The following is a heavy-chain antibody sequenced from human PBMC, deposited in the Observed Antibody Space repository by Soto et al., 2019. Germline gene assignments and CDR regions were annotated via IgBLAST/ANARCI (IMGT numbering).Heavy chain of an antibody. D-gene: IGHD2-2*01. CDR3: AHSLHCLSSSCPLDYYIMDV. CDR1: GFSLSTSGVG. CDR2: IYWDDDK. V-gene: IGHV2-5*02. J-gene: IGHJ6*02. Sequence: SGPTLVNPTQTLTLTCTFSGFSLSTSGVGVGWIRQPPGKALEWLALIYWDDDKRYSPSLKTRLTITKDTSKNQVVLTMTNMDPVDTATYYCAHSLHCLSSSCPLDYYIMDVWGQGTTVTVS.